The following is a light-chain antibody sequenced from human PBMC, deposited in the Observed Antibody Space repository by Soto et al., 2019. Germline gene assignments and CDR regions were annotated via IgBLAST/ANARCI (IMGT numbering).Light chain of an antibody. CDR3: SSYAGSGTVV. V-gene: IGLV2-18*02. CDR2: EVT. CDR1: SRDVGSYNR. J-gene: IGLJ2*01. Sequence: QSVLTQPPSVSGSPGQSVTISCTGTSRDVGSYNRVSWYQRPPGTAPKLLIYEVTTRPSGVPDRFSGSKSGNTASLTISGLQAEDEAHYYCSSYAGSGTVVFGGGTKLTVL.